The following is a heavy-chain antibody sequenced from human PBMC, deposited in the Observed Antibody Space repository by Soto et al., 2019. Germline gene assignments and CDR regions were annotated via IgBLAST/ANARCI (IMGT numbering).Heavy chain of an antibody. Sequence: SETLSLTCAVYGGSFSAYYWTWIRQSPGKGLEWIGEIHHSGGPKYNPSLKSRVTISADTSKNQFSLELSSVTAADTAVYYCASYGSGSYYNGYYFDYWGQGTLVT. D-gene: IGHD3-10*01. CDR3: ASYGSGSYYNGYYFDY. V-gene: IGHV4-34*01. CDR1: GGSFSAYY. J-gene: IGHJ4*02. CDR2: IHHSGGP.